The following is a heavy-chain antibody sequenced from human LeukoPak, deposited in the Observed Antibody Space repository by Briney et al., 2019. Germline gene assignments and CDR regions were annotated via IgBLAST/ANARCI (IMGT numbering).Heavy chain of an antibody. CDR1: GYTFTSYY. V-gene: IGHV1-2*02. Sequence: ASVKVSCKASGYTFTSYYMHWVRQAPGQGLEWMGWINPNSGGTNYAQKFQGRVTMTRDTSISTAYMELSRLRSDDTAVYYCARAGYYYDSSGYCDYWGQGTLVTVSS. CDR3: ARAGYYYDSSGYCDY. CDR2: INPNSGGT. J-gene: IGHJ4*02. D-gene: IGHD3-22*01.